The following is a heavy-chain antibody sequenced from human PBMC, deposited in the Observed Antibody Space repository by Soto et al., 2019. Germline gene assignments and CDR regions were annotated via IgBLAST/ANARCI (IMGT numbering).Heavy chain of an antibody. CDR2: IIPLFGST. J-gene: IGHJ4*02. Sequence: QVQLVQSGAEVKKPGSSVKVSCTASGDIFSGYSISWVRQAPGQGLEWMGGIIPLFGSTNYAPKFQGRVTSTADQSTNTGYMELSSLKSEDTAVYYCARDLGTGYDSGDYWGQGTLVTVSS. D-gene: IGHD5-12*01. V-gene: IGHV1-69*12. CDR3: ARDLGTGYDSGDY. CDR1: GDIFSGYS.